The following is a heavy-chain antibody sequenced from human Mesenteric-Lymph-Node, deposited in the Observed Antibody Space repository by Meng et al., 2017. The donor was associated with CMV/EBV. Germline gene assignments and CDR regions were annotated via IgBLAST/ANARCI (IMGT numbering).Heavy chain of an antibody. CDR3: ARLNDVLSGYPPRFFDY. D-gene: IGHD3-3*01. J-gene: IGHJ4*02. CDR2: IYPGDSDT. V-gene: IGHV5-51*01. CDR1: GYSFTTYW. Sequence: GESLKISCQGSGYSFTTYWIGWVRQMPGKGLEWMGIIYPGDSDTKYSPSFQGQVTMSADKSISTAYLQWSSLKASDTAMYYCARLNDVLSGYPPRFFDYWGQGTLVTVSS.